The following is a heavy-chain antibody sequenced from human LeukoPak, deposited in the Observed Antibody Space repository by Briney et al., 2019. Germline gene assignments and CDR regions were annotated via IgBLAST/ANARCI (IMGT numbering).Heavy chain of an antibody. J-gene: IGHJ4*02. V-gene: IGHV3-20*04. CDR1: GFTFDDYG. Sequence: GGSLRLSCAASGFTFDDYGMSWVRQAPGKGLEWVAGINWNGGSTGYADSVKGRFTISRDNAKNSLYLQMNSLRAEDTALYYCAGHRTGYSSSWFDYWGQGTLVTVSS. D-gene: IGHD6-13*01. CDR2: INWNGGST. CDR3: AGHRTGYSSSWFDY.